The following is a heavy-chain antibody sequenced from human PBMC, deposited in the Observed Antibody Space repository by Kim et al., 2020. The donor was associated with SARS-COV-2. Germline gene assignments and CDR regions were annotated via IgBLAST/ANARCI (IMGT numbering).Heavy chain of an antibody. J-gene: IGHJ6*02. D-gene: IGHD1-1*01. Sequence: GGSLRLSCAVSGFTFDDYAMHWVRQAPGKGLEWVSGISWNSGSIGYADSVKGRFTISRDNAKNSLYLQMNSLRAEDTALYYCAKDTKTWSYYYYGMDVWGQGTTVTVSS. CDR3: AKDTKTWSYYYYGMDV. CDR1: GFTFDDYA. V-gene: IGHV3-9*01. CDR2: ISWNSGSI.